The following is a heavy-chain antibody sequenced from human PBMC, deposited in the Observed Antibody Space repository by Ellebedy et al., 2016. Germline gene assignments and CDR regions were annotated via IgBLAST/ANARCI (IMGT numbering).Heavy chain of an antibody. CDR2: ISYDGSYE. J-gene: IGHJ6*02. V-gene: IGHV3-30*18. CDR3: AKGREGGYSYGHYYYYGLDV. Sequence: GGSLRLSCTASGFSFSSYEMHWVRQAPGKGLEWVAGISYDGSYEFYEDSVKGRFTISRENSKNTLYLQMNSLRDDDTAVYYCAKGREGGYSYGHYYYYGLDVWGQGTTVTVSS. D-gene: IGHD5-18*01. CDR1: GFSFSSYE.